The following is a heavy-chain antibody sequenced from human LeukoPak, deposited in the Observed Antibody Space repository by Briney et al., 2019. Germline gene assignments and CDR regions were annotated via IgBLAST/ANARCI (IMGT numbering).Heavy chain of an antibody. Sequence: GGSLRLSCAASGFTFSSYSMNWVRQAPGKGLEWVSSISSSSSYIYYADSVKGRFTISRDNAKSSLYLQMNSLRAEDTAVYYCARDTYDSSGYYYRGIDYWGQGTLVTVSS. V-gene: IGHV3-21*01. CDR2: ISSSSSYI. CDR1: GFTFSSYS. J-gene: IGHJ4*02. D-gene: IGHD3-22*01. CDR3: ARDTYDSSGYYYRGIDY.